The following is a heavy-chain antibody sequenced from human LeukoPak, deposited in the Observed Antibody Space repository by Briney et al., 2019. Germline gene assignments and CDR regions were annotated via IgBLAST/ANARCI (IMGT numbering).Heavy chain of an antibody. Sequence: SETLSLTCTVSGGSISGSSYYWGWIRQPPGKGLEWIGSIYYSGSTYYNPSLKSRVTISVDTSKNQFSLKLSSVTAADTAVYYCAGGFNAFDIWGQGTMVTVSS. CDR2: IYYSGST. J-gene: IGHJ3*02. CDR3: AGGFNAFDI. V-gene: IGHV4-39*01. CDR1: GGSISGSSYY.